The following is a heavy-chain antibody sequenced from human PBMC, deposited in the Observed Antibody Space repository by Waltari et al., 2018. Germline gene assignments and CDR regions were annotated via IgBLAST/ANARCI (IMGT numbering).Heavy chain of an antibody. J-gene: IGHJ3*02. D-gene: IGHD1-26*01. Sequence: QVQLQQWGAGLLKPSETLSLTCAVYGGSLTDYYWSWIRQSPGKGLEWIGEITYSGRTKYNTSLKSRVTISIDTSKNQFSLKLSSVTAADTAVYYCATGTFLLYAFDIWGQGTMVTVSS. CDR2: ITYSGRT. V-gene: IGHV4-34*01. CDR1: GGSLTDYY. CDR3: ATGTFLLYAFDI.